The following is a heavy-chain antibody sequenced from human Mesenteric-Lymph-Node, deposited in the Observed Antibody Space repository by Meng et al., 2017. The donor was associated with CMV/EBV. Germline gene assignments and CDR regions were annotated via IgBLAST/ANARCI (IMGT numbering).Heavy chain of an antibody. Sequence: GSFSGYYWSWIRQPPGKGLEWIGEINHSGSTNYNPSLKSRVTISVDTSKNQFSLKLSSVTAADTAVYYCARGRGYCSGGSCYWFDPWGQGTLVTVSS. J-gene: IGHJ5*02. CDR2: INHSGST. CDR3: ARGRGYCSGGSCYWFDP. V-gene: IGHV4-34*01. CDR1: GSFSGYY. D-gene: IGHD2-15*01.